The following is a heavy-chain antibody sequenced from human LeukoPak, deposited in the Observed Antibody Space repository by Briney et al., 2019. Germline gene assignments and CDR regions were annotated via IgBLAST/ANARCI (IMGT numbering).Heavy chain of an antibody. J-gene: IGHJ5*02. Sequence: GGSLRLSCAASAFTFSSYWMHWVRQAPGKGLVWVSRINSDGSSTSYADSVKGRFTISRDNAKNTLYLQMNSLRAEDTAVYYCARVPYGSGSFNWFDPWGQGTLVTVSS. D-gene: IGHD3-10*01. CDR1: AFTFSSYW. CDR2: INSDGSST. V-gene: IGHV3-74*01. CDR3: ARVPYGSGSFNWFDP.